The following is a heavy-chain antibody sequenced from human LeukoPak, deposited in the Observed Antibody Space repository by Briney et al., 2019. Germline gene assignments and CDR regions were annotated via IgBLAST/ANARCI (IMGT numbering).Heavy chain of an antibody. CDR2: ISYDGSNK. CDR1: GFTFSSYA. CDR3: ARTGGYGIPYYFDY. D-gene: IGHD5-18*01. Sequence: GGSLRLSCAASGFTFSSYAMHWVRQAPGKGLEWVAVISYDGSNKYYADSVKGRFTISRDNSKNTLYLQMNSLRAEDTAVYYCARTGGYGIPYYFDYWGQGTLVTVSS. V-gene: IGHV3-30*04. J-gene: IGHJ4*02.